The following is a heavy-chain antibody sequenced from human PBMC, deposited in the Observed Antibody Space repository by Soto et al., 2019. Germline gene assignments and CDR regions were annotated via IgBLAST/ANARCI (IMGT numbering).Heavy chain of an antibody. V-gene: IGHV3-33*01. CDR1: GFTFSSYG. CDR3: ARDAGFGYGRHMDV. J-gene: IGHJ6*03. D-gene: IGHD5-12*01. Sequence: QVQLVESGGGVVQPGRSLRLSCAASGFTFSSYGMHWVRQAPGKGLEWVAVIWYDGSNKYYADSVKGRFTISRDNSKNALDLQMNSLRAEDTAVYYCARDAGFGYGRHMDVWGKGTTVTVSS. CDR2: IWYDGSNK.